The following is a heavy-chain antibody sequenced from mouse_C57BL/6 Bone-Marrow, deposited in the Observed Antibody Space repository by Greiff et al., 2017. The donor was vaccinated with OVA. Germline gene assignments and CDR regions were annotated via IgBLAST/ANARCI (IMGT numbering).Heavy chain of an antibody. CDR3: ASNYGSSRFAY. CDR1: GFTFSDYG. J-gene: IGHJ3*01. V-gene: IGHV5-17*01. CDR2: ISSGSSTI. Sequence: EVKLQESGGGLVKPGGSLKLSCAASGFTFSDYGMHWVRQAPEKGLEWVAYISSGSSTIYYADTVKGRFTISRDNAKNTLFLQMTSLSSEDTSMYYCASNYGSSRFAYWGQGTLVTVSA. D-gene: IGHD1-1*01.